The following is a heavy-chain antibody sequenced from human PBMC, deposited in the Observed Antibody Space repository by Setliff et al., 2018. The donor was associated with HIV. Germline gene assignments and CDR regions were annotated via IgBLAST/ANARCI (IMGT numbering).Heavy chain of an antibody. D-gene: IGHD1-7*01. CDR2: INHSGST. V-gene: IGHV4-34*01. CDR1: GGSFSDYY. CDR3: ARVRLELRQYWFDS. Sequence: SETLSLTCAVYGGSFSDYYWSWIRQPPGKGLEWIGEINHSGSTNYNPSLKRRVTISVDTSKNQLSLKLNSVTAADTAVYYCARVRLELRQYWFDSWGQGSPVTV. J-gene: IGHJ5*01.